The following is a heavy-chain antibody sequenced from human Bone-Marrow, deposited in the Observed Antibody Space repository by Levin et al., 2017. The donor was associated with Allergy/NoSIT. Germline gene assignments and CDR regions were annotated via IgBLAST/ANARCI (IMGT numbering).Heavy chain of an antibody. CDR1: GFTFSSYE. D-gene: IGHD3-3*01. J-gene: IGHJ6*02. V-gene: IGHV3-48*03. Sequence: GGSLRLSCAASGFTFSSYEMNWVRQAPGKGLEWVSYISSSGSTIYYADSVKGRFTISRDNAKNSLYLQMNSLRAEDTAVYYCATSRYDFWSGYSVVWDIYGMDVWGQGTTVTVSS. CDR3: ATSRYDFWSGYSVVWDIYGMDV. CDR2: ISSSGSTI.